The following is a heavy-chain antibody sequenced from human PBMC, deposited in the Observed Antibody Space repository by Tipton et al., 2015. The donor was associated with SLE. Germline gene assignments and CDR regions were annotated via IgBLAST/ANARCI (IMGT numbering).Heavy chain of an antibody. Sequence: SLRLSCAASRFTFSDYDMSWIRQAPGKGLEWVSYISSSGSTIYYTDSVKGRFTISRDNAKNSLYLQMNSLRAEDTAVYYCARAGYSSGWGFDYWGQGTLVTVSS. CDR3: ARAGYSSGWGFDY. CDR1: RFTFSDYD. V-gene: IGHV3-11*04. D-gene: IGHD6-19*01. CDR2: ISSSGSTI. J-gene: IGHJ4*02.